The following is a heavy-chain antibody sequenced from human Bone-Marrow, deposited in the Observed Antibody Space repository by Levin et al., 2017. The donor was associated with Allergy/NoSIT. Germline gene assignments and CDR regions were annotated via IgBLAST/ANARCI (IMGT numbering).Heavy chain of an antibody. Sequence: PGGSLRLSCAASGFTFSDYYMSWIRQAPGKGLEWVSYINPGGNTIFYADSVKGRFTMSRDNANNSLYLQMNSLRVEDTAVYYCAGRYYGGIDYWGQGTLVTVSS. CDR2: INPGGNTI. CDR3: AGRYYGGIDY. V-gene: IGHV3-11*01. J-gene: IGHJ4*02. CDR1: GFTFSDYY. D-gene: IGHD3-3*01.